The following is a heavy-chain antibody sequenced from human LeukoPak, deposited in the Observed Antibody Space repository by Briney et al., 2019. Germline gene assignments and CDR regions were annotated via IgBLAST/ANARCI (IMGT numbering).Heavy chain of an antibody. D-gene: IGHD3-3*01. CDR2: IRHDGSSE. J-gene: IGHJ5*02. CDR1: GFTFNSYA. Sequence: PGGSLRLSCLASGFTFNSYAMHWVRRPPGKGLEWVAFIRHDGSSEYYADSVKGRFIISRDRSGNTLSLQMKSLRPEDTAMYYCARHNTRFLERLPALGSWGQGTLVTVSS. V-gene: IGHV3-30*02. CDR3: ARHNTRFLERLPALGS.